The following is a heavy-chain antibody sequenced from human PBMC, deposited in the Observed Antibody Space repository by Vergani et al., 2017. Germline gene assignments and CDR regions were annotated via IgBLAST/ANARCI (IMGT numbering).Heavy chain of an antibody. D-gene: IGHD1-26*01. CDR3: ARGGWDDAFDI. CDR2: IYYSGST. V-gene: IGHV4-59*01. Sequence: QVQLQESGPGLVKPSETLSLTCTVSGGSISSYYWSWIRQPPGKGLEWIGYIYYSGSTNYNPSLKSRVTIAVDTAKNLFSRKLSSVTAADTAVYYCARGGWDDAFDIWGQGTMVTVSS. J-gene: IGHJ3*02. CDR1: GGSISSYY.